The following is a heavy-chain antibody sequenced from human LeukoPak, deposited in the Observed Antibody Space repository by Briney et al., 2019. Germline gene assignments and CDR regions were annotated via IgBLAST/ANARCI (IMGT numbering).Heavy chain of an antibody. CDR1: GGTFSSYA. J-gene: IGHJ4*02. CDR2: ISANNGKT. V-gene: IGHV1-18*01. CDR3: ARAKNSEQWLRD. D-gene: IGHD5-12*01. Sequence: ASVKVSCKASGGTFSSYAISWVRQAPGQGLEWMGWISANNGKTNYAPKVQDRVTMTTQTATDTAFMELRNLRSDDTAVYYCARAKNSEQWLRDWGQGTLVTVSS.